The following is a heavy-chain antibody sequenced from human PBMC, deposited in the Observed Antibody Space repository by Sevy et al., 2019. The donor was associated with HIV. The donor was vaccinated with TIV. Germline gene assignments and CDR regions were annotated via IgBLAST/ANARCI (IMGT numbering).Heavy chain of an antibody. CDR3: ASGEKYCSGGSCYFHLDY. D-gene: IGHD2-15*01. CDR2: INVYNGNA. V-gene: IGHV1-18*01. Sequence: ASVKVSCKASGYTFTSYGINWVRQAPGQGLEWMGWINVYNGNANYAQKPQGRGTMTTDTSTSTAYMELRSLRSDDTALYYCASGEKYCSGGSCYFHLDYWGQGTLVTVSS. J-gene: IGHJ4*02. CDR1: GYTFTSYG.